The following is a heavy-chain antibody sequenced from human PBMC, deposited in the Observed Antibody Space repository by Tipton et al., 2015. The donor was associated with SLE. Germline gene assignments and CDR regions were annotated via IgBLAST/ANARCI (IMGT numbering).Heavy chain of an antibody. V-gene: IGHV4-38-2*02. CDR1: GYSISSGYY. CDR3: ARGDTGTGWFDP. D-gene: IGHD4-11*01. CDR2: IYHSGST. J-gene: IGHJ5*02. Sequence: TLSLTCTVSGYSISSGYYWGWIRQPPGRGLECIGNIYHSGSTYYNPSLKSRVTISVDTSKNQFSLRLSSVTAADTAVYYCARGDTGTGWFDPWGQGILITVSP.